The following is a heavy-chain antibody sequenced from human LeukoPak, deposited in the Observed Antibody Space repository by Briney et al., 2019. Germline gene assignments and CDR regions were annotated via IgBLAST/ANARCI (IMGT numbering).Heavy chain of an antibody. D-gene: IGHD3-10*01. CDR2: IYDSRTI. Sequence: SETLSLTCTVSGGSISSGSHHWGWFRQSPGKGLEWIGSIYDSRTIYYNPSLNSRVTISAVTPKNQFSLQLNSVTAADTAVYYCARHYGPWGQGTLVTVSS. J-gene: IGHJ5*02. V-gene: IGHV4-39*01. CDR1: GGSISSGSHH. CDR3: ARHYGP.